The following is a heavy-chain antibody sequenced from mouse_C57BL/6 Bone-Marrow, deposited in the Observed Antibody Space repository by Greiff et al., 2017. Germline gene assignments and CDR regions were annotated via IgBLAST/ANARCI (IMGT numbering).Heavy chain of an antibody. CDR1: GYTFTSYW. V-gene: IGHV1-64*01. Sequence: QVQLKQPGAELVKPGASVKLSCKASGYTFTSYWMHWVKQRPGQGLAWIGMIHPNSGSTNYNEKFKSKATLTVDKSSSTAYMQLSSLTSEDSAVYYCARWDSGGSSSYWYFDVWGTGTTVTVSS. CDR2: IHPNSGST. CDR3: ARWDSGGSSSYWYFDV. J-gene: IGHJ1*03. D-gene: IGHD1-1*01.